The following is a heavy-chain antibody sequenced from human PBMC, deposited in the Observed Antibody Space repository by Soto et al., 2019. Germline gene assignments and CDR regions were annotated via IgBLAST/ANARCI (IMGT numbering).Heavy chain of an antibody. CDR1: GYTFTSYA. V-gene: IGHV1-3*01. CDR3: ARVLIDFWSGLSHSMFDY. CDR2: INAGNGNT. D-gene: IGHD3-3*01. Sequence: GASVKVSCKASGYTFTSYAMHWVRQAPGQRLEWMGWINAGNGNTKYSQKFQGRVTITRDTSASTAYMELSSLRSEDTAVYYCARVLIDFWSGLSHSMFDYWGQGTLVTVSS. J-gene: IGHJ4*02.